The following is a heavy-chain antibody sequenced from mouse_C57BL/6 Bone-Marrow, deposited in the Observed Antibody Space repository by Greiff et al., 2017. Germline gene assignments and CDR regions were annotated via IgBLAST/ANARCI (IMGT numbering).Heavy chain of an antibody. D-gene: IGHD1-1*01. CDR1: GFTFSSYG. Sequence: EVTVVESGGDLVKPGGSLKLSCAASGFTFSSYGMSWVRQTPDKRLEWVATISSGGSYTYYPDSVKGRFTISRDNAKNTLYLQMSSLKSEDTAMYYCARHYYGSRYYFDYWGQGTTLTVSS. CDR2: ISSGGSYT. V-gene: IGHV5-6*01. J-gene: IGHJ2*01. CDR3: ARHYYGSRYYFDY.